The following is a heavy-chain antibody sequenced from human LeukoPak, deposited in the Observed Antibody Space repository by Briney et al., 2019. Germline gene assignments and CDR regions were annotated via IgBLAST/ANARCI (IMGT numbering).Heavy chain of an antibody. J-gene: IGHJ4*02. Sequence: PGGSLRLSCAASGFTFDDYGMSWVRQAPGKGLEWVSGINWNGGSTGYADSVKGRFTISRDNAKNSLYLQMNSLRAEDTALYYCARTGVWFGELFRFDYWGQGTLVTVSP. D-gene: IGHD3-10*01. CDR1: GFTFDDYG. CDR2: INWNGGST. V-gene: IGHV3-20*04. CDR3: ARTGVWFGELFRFDY.